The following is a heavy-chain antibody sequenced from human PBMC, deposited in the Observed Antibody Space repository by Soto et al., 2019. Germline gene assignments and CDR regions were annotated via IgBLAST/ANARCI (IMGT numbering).Heavy chain of an antibody. CDR1: GFTLSNYW. D-gene: IGHD3-16*02. CDR2: IKLDGSEK. J-gene: IGHJ3*02. CDR3: ARDKMAPFRLGELSFLTATPENAFDI. Sequence: EVQLVESGGGLVQPGGSLRLSCAASGFTLSNYWMTWVRQAPGKGLEWVANIKLDGSEKYYVDSVKGRFTISRDNAKNELYLQMNSLRVEDTAVYYCARDKMAPFRLGELSFLTATPENAFDIWAQGTMVTVSS. V-gene: IGHV3-7*01.